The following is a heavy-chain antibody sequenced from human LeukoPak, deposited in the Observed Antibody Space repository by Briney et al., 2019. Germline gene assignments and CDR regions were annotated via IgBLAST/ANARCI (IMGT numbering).Heavy chain of an antibody. Sequence: SETLSLTCTVAGGSISSSSYYWGWIRQPPGKGLEWIGSIYYSGSTYYNPSLKSRVTISVDTSKNQFSLKLSSVTAADTAVYYCARRGYYGSGSFDYWGQGTLVTVSS. CDR2: IYYSGST. CDR3: ARRGYYGSGSFDY. J-gene: IGHJ4*02. V-gene: IGHV4-39*01. CDR1: GGSISSSSYY. D-gene: IGHD3-10*01.